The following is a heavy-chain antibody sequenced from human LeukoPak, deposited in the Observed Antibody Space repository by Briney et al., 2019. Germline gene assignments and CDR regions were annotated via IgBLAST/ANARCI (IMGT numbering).Heavy chain of an antibody. V-gene: IGHV1-2*02. J-gene: IGHJ4*02. CDR2: INPNSGGT. D-gene: IGHD6-13*01. Sequence: ASVKVSCKASGYTFTGYYMHWVRQAPGQGLEWMGWINPNSGGTNYAQKFQGRVTMTRDTSISTDYMELSRLRSDDTAVYYCARAVAAAGVYFDYWGQGTLVTVSS. CDR1: GYTFTGYY. CDR3: ARAVAAAGVYFDY.